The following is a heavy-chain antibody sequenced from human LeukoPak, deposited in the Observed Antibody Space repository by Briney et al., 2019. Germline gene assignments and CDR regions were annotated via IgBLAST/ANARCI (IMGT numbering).Heavy chain of an antibody. Sequence: SETLSLTCTVSGASISSGDYYWGWIRQSPGKGLEWIGTIYYSGSTNYNPSLKSRVTISVDTSENQFSLRLSSVTATDTAVYYCVRRGRRLNPGLYYFDYWGQGTLVTVSS. CDR3: VRRGRRLNPGLYYFDY. D-gene: IGHD6-25*01. CDR1: GASISSGDYY. J-gene: IGHJ4*02. V-gene: IGHV4-39*01. CDR2: IYYSGST.